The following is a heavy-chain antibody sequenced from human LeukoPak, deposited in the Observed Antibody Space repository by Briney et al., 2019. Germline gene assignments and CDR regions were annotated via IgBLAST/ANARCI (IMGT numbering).Heavy chain of an antibody. CDR1: GFIFSSYV. Sequence: QAGGSLRLSCAASGFIFSSYVMSWVRQAPGKGLEWVAFIRYDGSNKYYADSVKGRFTISRDNSKNTLYLQMNSLRAEDTAVYYCANHLEGHDAFDIWGQGTMVTVSS. V-gene: IGHV3-30*02. CDR2: IRYDGSNK. CDR3: ANHLEGHDAFDI. J-gene: IGHJ3*02. D-gene: IGHD5-24*01.